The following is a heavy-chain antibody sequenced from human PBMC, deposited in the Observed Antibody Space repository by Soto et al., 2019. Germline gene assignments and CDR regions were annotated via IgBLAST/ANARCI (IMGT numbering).Heavy chain of an antibody. CDR3: ARGDVVVPAAMGAFDY. V-gene: IGHV4-59*01. D-gene: IGHD2-2*01. CDR1: GGSISSYY. CDR2: IYYSGST. Sequence: QVQLQESGPGLVKPSETLSLTCTVSGGSISSYYWSWIRQPPGKGLEWIGYIYYSGSTNYNPSLKSRVTISVDTSKNQFSLKLSSVTAADTAVYYCARGDVVVPAAMGAFDYWGQGTLVTVSS. J-gene: IGHJ4*02.